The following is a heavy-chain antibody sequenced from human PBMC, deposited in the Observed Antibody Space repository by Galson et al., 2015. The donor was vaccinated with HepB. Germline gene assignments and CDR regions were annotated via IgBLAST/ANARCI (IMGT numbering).Heavy chain of an antibody. J-gene: IGHJ4*02. Sequence: SLRLSCAASGFTFSDYYMSWIRQAPGKGLEWVSYISSSSSYTNYADSVKGRFTISRDNAKNSLYLQMNSLRAEDTAVYYCARSSYYYDSSGYYPDWGQGTLVTVSS. CDR2: ISSSSSYT. CDR1: GFTFSDYY. D-gene: IGHD3-22*01. V-gene: IGHV3-11*03. CDR3: ARSSYYYDSSGYYPD.